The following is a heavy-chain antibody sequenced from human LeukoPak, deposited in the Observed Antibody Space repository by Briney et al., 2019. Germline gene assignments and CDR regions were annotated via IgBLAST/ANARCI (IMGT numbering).Heavy chain of an antibody. Sequence: GGSLRLSCAASGFTFSSYAMSWVRQAPGKGPEWVSAISGSGGSTYYADSVKGRFTISRDNSKNTLYLQMNSLRTEDTAVYYCAKDDAGHILRFLEWSTFVFDYWGQGTLVTVSS. V-gene: IGHV3-23*01. CDR1: GFTFSSYA. J-gene: IGHJ4*02. CDR2: ISGSGGST. CDR3: AKDDAGHILRFLEWSTFVFDY. D-gene: IGHD3-3*01.